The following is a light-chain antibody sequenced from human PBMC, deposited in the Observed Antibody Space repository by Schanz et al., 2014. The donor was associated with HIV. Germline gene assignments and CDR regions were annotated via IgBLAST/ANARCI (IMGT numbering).Light chain of an antibody. V-gene: IGLV2-14*03. CDR2: DVS. CDR1: SSDVGGYNY. CDR3: SSYAATSNVL. Sequence: QSALTQPASVSGTPGQSITISCTGSSSDVGGYNYVSWYQQHPDKAPKLMIYDVSDRPSGVSNRFSGSKSGNTASLTISGRQAEDEADYYCSSYAATSNVLFGGGTKLTVL. J-gene: IGLJ3*02.